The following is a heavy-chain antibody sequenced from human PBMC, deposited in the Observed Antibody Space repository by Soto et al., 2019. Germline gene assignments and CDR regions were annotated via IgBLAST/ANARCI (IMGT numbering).Heavy chain of an antibody. CDR2: IKQDGSEK. J-gene: IGHJ6*02. Sequence: PGGSLRLSCAASGFTFSSYWMSWVRQAPGKGLEWVANIKQDGSEKYYVDSVKGRFTISRDNAKNSLYLQMNSLRAEDTAVYYCARDGDGYNYYYYYRMDVWGQGTTVPVYS. CDR1: GFTFSSYW. CDR3: ARDGDGYNYYYYYRMDV. V-gene: IGHV3-7*03. D-gene: IGHD5-12*01.